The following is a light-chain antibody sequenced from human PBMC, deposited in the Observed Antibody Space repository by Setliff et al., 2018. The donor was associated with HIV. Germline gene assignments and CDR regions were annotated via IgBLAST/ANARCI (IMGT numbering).Light chain of an antibody. J-gene: IGLJ1*01. V-gene: IGLV1-44*01. CDR1: SSNIGSTS. CDR2: SNN. CDR3: GAWDDSLNGHFV. Sequence: QSALTQPPSASGTPGQTVIISCSGSSSNIGSTSVNWYQHLPGTAPKLLIYSNNQRPSGVPDRFSASKSGTSASLAISGLRSADEAEYHCGAWDDSLNGHFVFGTGTKVTVL.